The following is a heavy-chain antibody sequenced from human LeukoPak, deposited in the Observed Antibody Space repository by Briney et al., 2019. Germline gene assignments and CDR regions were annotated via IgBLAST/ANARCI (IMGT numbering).Heavy chain of an antibody. Sequence: GRSLRLSCAVSGFTFSDYYMSWIRQAPGKGLEWLSYISGSGSSTYYADSVRGRFTISRDNSQNSLYLQTNSLRTEDTAVYYCAKRRDYFDHWGQGALVTVSS. J-gene: IGHJ4*02. CDR3: AKRRDYFDH. CDR2: ISGSGSST. V-gene: IGHV3-11*01. CDR1: GFTFSDYY.